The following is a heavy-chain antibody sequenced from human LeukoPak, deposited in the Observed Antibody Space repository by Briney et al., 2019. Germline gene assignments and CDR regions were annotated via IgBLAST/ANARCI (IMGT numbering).Heavy chain of an antibody. CDR2: MSPNSGNT. J-gene: IGHJ6*02. D-gene: IGHD2-2*01. CDR1: GYTFTSYD. V-gene: IGHV1-8*01. Sequence: ASVKVSCKASGYTFTSYDINLVRQATGQGLEWMGWMSPNSGNTGYAQKFQGRVTMTRNTSISTAYMELSSLRSEDTAVYYCARAPFLGYCSSTSCDYYYGMDVWGQGTTVTVSS. CDR3: ARAPFLGYCSSTSCDYYYGMDV.